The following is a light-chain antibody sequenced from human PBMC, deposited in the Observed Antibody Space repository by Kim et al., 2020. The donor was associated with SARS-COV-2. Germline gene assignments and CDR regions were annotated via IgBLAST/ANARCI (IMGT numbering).Light chain of an antibody. CDR3: QTWGTGSWV. CDR2: LNSDGSH. CDR1: SGHSSNA. V-gene: IGLV4-69*01. J-gene: IGLJ3*02. Sequence: ASVKLTCTLSSGHSSNAIAWHQQQPEKGPRYLMKLNSDGSHTKGDGIPDRFSGSSSGAERYLTISSLQSEDEADYYCQTWGTGSWVFGGGTKLTVL.